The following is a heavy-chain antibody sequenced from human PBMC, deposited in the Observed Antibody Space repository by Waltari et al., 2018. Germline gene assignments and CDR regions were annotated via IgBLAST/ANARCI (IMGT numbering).Heavy chain of an antibody. CDR3: AKDQITIALGDY. CDR1: GFTFSSNG. J-gene: IGHJ4*02. CDR2: IRYDGSNK. V-gene: IGHV3-30*02. Sequence: QVQLVESGGGVVQPGGSLRLSCAASGFTFSSNGMHWVGQAPGKGLEWVAFIRYDGSNKYYADSVKGRFTISRDNSKNTLYLQMNSLRAEDTAVYYCAKDQITIALGDYWGQGTLVTVSS. D-gene: IGHD3-10*01.